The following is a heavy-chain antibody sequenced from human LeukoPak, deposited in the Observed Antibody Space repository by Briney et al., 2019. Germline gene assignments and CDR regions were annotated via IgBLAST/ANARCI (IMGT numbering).Heavy chain of an antibody. V-gene: IGHV4-30-2*01. CDR2: IYHSGST. J-gene: IGHJ3*02. CDR3: ATSGGRDAFDI. Sequence: PSETLSLTCAVSGGSISSGGYSWSWIRQPPGKGLEWIGYIYHSGSTYYNPSLKSRVTISVDRPKNQFSLKLSSVTAADTAVYYCATSGGRDAFDIWGQGTMVTVSS. D-gene: IGHD2-15*01. CDR1: GGSISSGGYS.